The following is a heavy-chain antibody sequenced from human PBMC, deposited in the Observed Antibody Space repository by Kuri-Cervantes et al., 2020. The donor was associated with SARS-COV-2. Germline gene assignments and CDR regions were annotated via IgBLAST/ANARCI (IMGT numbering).Heavy chain of an antibody. CDR1: GFTFSSYA. CDR2: ISGSGGST. V-gene: IGHV3-23*01. CDR3: AKIAGLLYGYHYGMDV. D-gene: IGHD3-3*01. Sequence: GGSLRLSCAASGFTFSSYAMSWVRQAPGKGLEWVSAISGSGGSTYYADSVKGRFTISRDNSKNTLYLQMNSLRAEDTAVYYCAKIAGLLYGYHYGMDVWGQGTTVTVSS. J-gene: IGHJ6*02.